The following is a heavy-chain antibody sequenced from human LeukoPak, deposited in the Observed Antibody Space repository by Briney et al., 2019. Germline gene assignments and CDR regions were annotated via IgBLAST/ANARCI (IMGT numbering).Heavy chain of an antibody. V-gene: IGHV4-38-2*02. CDR2: IYHSGST. CDR1: GYSISSGYY. Sequence: SETLSLPCTVSGYSISSGYYWGWIRQPPGKGLEWIGSIYHSGSTYYNPSLKSRVTISVDTSKNQFSLKLSSVTAADTAVYYCARDLQWLAPYYYYYYMDVWGKGTTVTVSS. D-gene: IGHD6-19*01. CDR3: ARDLQWLAPYYYYYYMDV. J-gene: IGHJ6*03.